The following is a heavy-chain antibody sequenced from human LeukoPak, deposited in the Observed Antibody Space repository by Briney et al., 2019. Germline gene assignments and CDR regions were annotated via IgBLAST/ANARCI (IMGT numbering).Heavy chain of an antibody. CDR1: GYTFTSYA. CDR2: INAGNGNT. D-gene: IGHD2-21*02. V-gene: IGHV1-3*01. CDR3: ARDEVGGDSTFDY. Sequence: ASVKVSCKASGYTFTSYAMHWVRQAPGQRLEWMGWINAGNGNTKYSQKFQGRVTITRDTSASTAYMELSSLRSEDTAVYYCARDEVGGDSTFDYWGQGTLATVSS. J-gene: IGHJ4*02.